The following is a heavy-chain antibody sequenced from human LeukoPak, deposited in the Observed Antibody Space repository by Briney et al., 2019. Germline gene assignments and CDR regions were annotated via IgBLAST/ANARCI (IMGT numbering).Heavy chain of an antibody. D-gene: IGHD6-19*01. CDR2: ISYDGSNK. CDR1: GFTFSSYG. J-gene: IGHJ4*02. Sequence: HPGGSLRLSCAASGFTFSSYGMHWVRQAPGEGLEWVAVISYDGSNKYYADSVKGRFTISRDNSKNTLYLQMNSLRAEDTAVYYCAKGSLGYSSGWYVYNYWGQGTLVTVSS. CDR3: AKGSLGYSSGWYVYNY. V-gene: IGHV3-30*18.